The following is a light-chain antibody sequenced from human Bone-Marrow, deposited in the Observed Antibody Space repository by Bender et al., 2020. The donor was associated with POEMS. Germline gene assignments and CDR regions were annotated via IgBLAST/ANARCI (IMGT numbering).Light chain of an antibody. Sequence: QSALTQPRSVSGSPGLSVTISCTGTSGNVGGYNYVSWYQHHPGKAPKLMIYEVSKRPSGVPDRFSGSKSGNTASLTISGLRAEDEADYYCCSYAGNINVLFGGGTKLTVL. V-gene: IGLV2-11*01. CDR1: SGNVGGYNY. CDR2: EVS. CDR3: CSYAGNINVL. J-gene: IGLJ2*01.